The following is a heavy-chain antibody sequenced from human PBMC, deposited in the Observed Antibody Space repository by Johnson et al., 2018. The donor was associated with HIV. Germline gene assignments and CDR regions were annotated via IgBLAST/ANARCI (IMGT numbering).Heavy chain of an antibody. CDR3: AKDWGFVGATPACDI. D-gene: IGHD1-26*01. Sequence: VQLVESGGGLVQPGGSLRLSCAASGFSFNTYWMSWVRQAPGKGLQWVANIRQDGGETDYADSVKGRFTLSRDNSKNTLYLQMNSLRAEDTAVYYCAKDWGFVGATPACDIWGQGTMVTVSS. CDR2: IRQDGGET. V-gene: IGHV3-7*01. J-gene: IGHJ3*02. CDR1: GFSFNTYW.